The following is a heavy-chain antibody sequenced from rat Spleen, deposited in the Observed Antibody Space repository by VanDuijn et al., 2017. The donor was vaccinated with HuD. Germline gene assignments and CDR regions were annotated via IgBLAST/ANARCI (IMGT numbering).Heavy chain of an antibody. CDR1: GFSLTSNG. J-gene: IGHJ2*01. CDR2: IWAGGST. V-gene: IGHV2-72*01. CDR3: ATQASTGTGGYYFDY. D-gene: IGHD1-7*01. Sequence: QVQLQESGPGLVQPSETLSLTCTVSGFSLTSNGVGWIRQPLGKGLVWMGTIWAGGSTNYNSAVQSRLSISRDTSKSQVFLKMNSLQPEDTGTYYCATQASTGTGGYYFDYWGQGVMVTVSS.